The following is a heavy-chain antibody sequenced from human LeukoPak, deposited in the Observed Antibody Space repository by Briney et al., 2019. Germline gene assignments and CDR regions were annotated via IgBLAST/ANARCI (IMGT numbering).Heavy chain of an antibody. V-gene: IGHV4-38-2*02. CDR2: IYHSGTT. Sequence: SETLSLTCTVSGYSISSGYYWGWIRQPPGKGLEWIAIIYHSGTTYYNPSLKSRVTISVDTSKNQFSLKLSSVIAADTAFYYCASNLYGSGNYFAYWGQGTLVIVSS. CDR3: ASNLYGSGNYFAY. J-gene: IGHJ4*02. D-gene: IGHD3-10*01. CDR1: GYSISSGYY.